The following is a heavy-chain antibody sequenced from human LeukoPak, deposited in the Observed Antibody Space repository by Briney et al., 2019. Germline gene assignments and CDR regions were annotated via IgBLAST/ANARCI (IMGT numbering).Heavy chain of an antibody. Sequence: GGSLRLSCAASGFTFSSYAMSWVRQAPGKGLEWVSAISGSGDSTYSTDSVKGRFTISRDNSKNTLYLQMNSLRAEDTAVYYCAKKVPANWGSFFDYWGEGTLVTVSS. V-gene: IGHV3-23*01. CDR2: ISGSGDST. CDR3: AKKVPANWGSFFDY. J-gene: IGHJ4*02. D-gene: IGHD7-27*01. CDR1: GFTFSSYA.